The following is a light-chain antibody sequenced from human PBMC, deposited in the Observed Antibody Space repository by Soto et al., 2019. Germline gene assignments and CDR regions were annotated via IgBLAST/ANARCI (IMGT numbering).Light chain of an antibody. CDR1: NIGSQS. CDR2: YDR. CDR3: QVWDTSGDHLGV. V-gene: IGLV3-21*01. J-gene: IGLJ2*01. Sequence: SSVLTQPPSVSVSPGKTATITCGGTNIGSQSVHWYQQKPGQAPVLVMFYDRVRPSGIPDRFSGSNSGNTATLTISRVEAGDEADYYCQVWDTSGDHLGVFGGGTKVNVL.